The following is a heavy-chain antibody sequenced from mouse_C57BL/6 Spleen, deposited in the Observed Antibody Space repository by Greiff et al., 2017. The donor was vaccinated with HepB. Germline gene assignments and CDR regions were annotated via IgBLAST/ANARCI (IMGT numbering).Heavy chain of an antibody. CDR3: ARSDYSNYPYWYFDV. J-gene: IGHJ1*03. Sequence: EVKLMESGGGLVQPGGSLSLSCAASGFTFTDYYMSWVRQPPGKALEWLGFIRNKANGYTTEYSASVKGRFTISRDNSQSILYLQMNALRAEDSATDYCARSDYSNYPYWYFDVWGTGTTVTVSS. CDR1: GFTFTDYY. D-gene: IGHD2-5*01. V-gene: IGHV7-3*01. CDR2: IRNKANGYTT.